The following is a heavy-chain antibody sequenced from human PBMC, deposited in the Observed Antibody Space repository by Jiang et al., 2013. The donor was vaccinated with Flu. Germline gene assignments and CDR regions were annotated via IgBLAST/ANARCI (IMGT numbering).Heavy chain of an antibody. Sequence: LLKPSETLSLTCAVYGGSFSGYYWSWIRQPPGKGLEWIGEINHSGSTNYNPSLKSRVTISVDTSKNQFSLKLSSVTAADTAVYYCARVGRLLWFGELLNRRGWFDPWGQGTLVTVSS. CDR3: ARVGRLLWFGELLNRRGWFDP. V-gene: IGHV4-34*01. J-gene: IGHJ5*02. CDR1: GGSFSGYY. D-gene: IGHD3-10*01. CDR2: INHSGST.